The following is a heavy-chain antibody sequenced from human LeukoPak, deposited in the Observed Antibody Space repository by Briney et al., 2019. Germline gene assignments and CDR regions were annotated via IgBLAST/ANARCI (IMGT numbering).Heavy chain of an antibody. J-gene: IGHJ4*02. D-gene: IGHD6-13*01. CDR1: GFTFSSYA. V-gene: IGHV3-30*04. CDR3: ARSGYSSSFDY. Sequence: GGSLRLSCAASGFTFSSYAMHWVRQAPGKGLEWVAVISYDGSNKYHAGSVKGRFTISRDNSKNTLYLQMNSLRAEDTAVYYCARSGYSSSFDYWGQGTLVTVSS. CDR2: ISYDGSNK.